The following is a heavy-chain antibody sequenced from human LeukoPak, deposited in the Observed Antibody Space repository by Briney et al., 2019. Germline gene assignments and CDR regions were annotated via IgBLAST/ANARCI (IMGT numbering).Heavy chain of an antibody. CDR2: ISGSGGYT. CDR3: AKVRLMGELLGFDY. Sequence: GGSLRLSCAASGFTFSSYAMSWVRQAPGKRLEWVSAISGSGGYTYYADSVKGRFTISRDNSKNTLYLQMNSLRAEDTAVYYCAKVRLMGELLGFDYWGQGTLVTVSS. V-gene: IGHV3-23*01. CDR1: GFTFSSYA. D-gene: IGHD3-16*01. J-gene: IGHJ4*02.